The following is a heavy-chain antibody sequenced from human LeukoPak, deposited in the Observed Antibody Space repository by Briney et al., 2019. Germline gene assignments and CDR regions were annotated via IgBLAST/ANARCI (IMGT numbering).Heavy chain of an antibody. CDR3: ARDACSSSEVDWFDP. V-gene: IGHV4-59*01. CDR2: IYYTGST. D-gene: IGHD6-13*01. J-gene: IGHJ5*02. CDR1: GGSISSYY. Sequence: PSETLSLTCIVSGGSISSYYWSWTRQPPGKGLEWVGYIYYTGSTNYNPSLKSRVTISVDTSKNQFSLKLSSVTAADMAVYYCARDACSSSEVDWFDPWGQGTLVTVSS.